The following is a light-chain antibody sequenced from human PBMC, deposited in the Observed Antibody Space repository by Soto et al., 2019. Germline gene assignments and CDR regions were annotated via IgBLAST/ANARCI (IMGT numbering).Light chain of an antibody. J-gene: IGKJ1*01. Sequence: DIQMTQSPSTLSASVGDRVTITCRASQSISSWLAWYQQKPGKAPKLLIYDASSLESGLPSRFSGSGSGTEFTLTISSLQPDDVATDYCQQYNSYSRTFGQGTKVEIK. CDR3: QQYNSYSRT. V-gene: IGKV1-5*01. CDR1: QSISSW. CDR2: DAS.